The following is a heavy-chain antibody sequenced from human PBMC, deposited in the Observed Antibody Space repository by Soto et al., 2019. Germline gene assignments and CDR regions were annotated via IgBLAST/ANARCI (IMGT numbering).Heavy chain of an antibody. V-gene: IGHV3-30*18. D-gene: IGHD6-19*01. Sequence: QVQLVESGGGVVQPGRSLRLSCAASGFTFSSYGMHWVRQAPGKGLEWVAVISYDGSNKYYADSVKGRFTISRDNSKNTLYLQMNSLRAEDTAVYYCAKGSASSGWPPSSRTSYYFSGMDVWGQGTTVTVSS. J-gene: IGHJ6*02. CDR2: ISYDGSNK. CDR1: GFTFSSYG. CDR3: AKGSASSGWPPSSRTSYYFSGMDV.